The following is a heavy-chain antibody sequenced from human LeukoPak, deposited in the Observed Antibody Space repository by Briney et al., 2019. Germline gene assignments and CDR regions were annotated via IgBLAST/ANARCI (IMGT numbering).Heavy chain of an antibody. J-gene: IGHJ4*02. V-gene: IGHV1-2*06. Sequence: ASVKVSCKASGYTFTSYDINWVRQAPGQGLEWMGRINPNSGDTNYAQKFQGRVTMTRDTSISTAYMDLSRLRSDDTAVYYCARDYCSSTSCLFDYWGQGTLVTVSS. CDR3: ARDYCSSTSCLFDY. CDR1: GYTFTSYD. D-gene: IGHD2-2*01. CDR2: INPNSGDT.